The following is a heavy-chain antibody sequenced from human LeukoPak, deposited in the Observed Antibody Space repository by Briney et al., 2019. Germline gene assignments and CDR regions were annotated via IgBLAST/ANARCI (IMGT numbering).Heavy chain of an antibody. CDR1: GGTFSSYA. D-gene: IGHD3-22*01. Sequence: SVKVSCKASGGTFSSYAISWVRQAPGQGLEWMGRIIPILGIANYAQKFQGRVTITADKSTSTAYMELSSLRSEDTAVYYCARDKPSYYYDSSGYYPDYWGQGTLVTVSS. V-gene: IGHV1-69*04. CDR2: IIPILGIA. J-gene: IGHJ4*02. CDR3: ARDKPSYYYDSSGYYPDY.